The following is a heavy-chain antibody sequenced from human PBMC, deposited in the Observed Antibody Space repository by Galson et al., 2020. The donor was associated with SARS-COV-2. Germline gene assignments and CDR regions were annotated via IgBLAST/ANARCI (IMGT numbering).Heavy chain of an antibody. CDR3: ARPLNMITFGFDY. D-gene: IGHD3-16*01. CDR1: GGSISSSSYY. Sequence: SETLSLTCPVSGGSISSSSYYWGWIRQPPGKGLEWIGSIYYSGSTYYNPSLKSRVTISVDTSKNQFSLKLSSVTAADTAVYYCARPLNMITFGFDYWGQGTLVTVSS. V-gene: IGHV4-39*01. J-gene: IGHJ4*02. CDR2: IYYSGST.